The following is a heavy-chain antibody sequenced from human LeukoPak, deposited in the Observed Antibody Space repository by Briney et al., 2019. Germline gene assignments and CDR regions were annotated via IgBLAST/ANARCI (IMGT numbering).Heavy chain of an antibody. CDR2: ISYDGSNK. Sequence: GRSLRLSCAASGFTFSSYGTHWVRQAPGKGLEWVAVISYDGSNKYYADSVKGRFTISRDNSKNTLYLQMNSLRAEDTAVYYCAKDLVRDCSGGSCYGIDYWGQGTLVTVSS. V-gene: IGHV3-30*18. D-gene: IGHD2-15*01. CDR3: AKDLVRDCSGGSCYGIDY. CDR1: GFTFSSYG. J-gene: IGHJ4*02.